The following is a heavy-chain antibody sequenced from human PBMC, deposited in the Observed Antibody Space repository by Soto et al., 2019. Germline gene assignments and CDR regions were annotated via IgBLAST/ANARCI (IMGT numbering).Heavy chain of an antibody. J-gene: IGHJ6*03. V-gene: IGHV1-2*04. CDR3: ARGSSPYSGYEGYYYYYMDV. D-gene: IGHD5-12*01. Sequence: GASVKVSCKASGYTFTGYYMHWVRQAPGQGLEWMGWINPNSGGTNYAQKFQGWVTMTRDTSISTAYMELSRLRSDDTAVYYCARGSSPYSGYEGYYYYYMDVWGKGTTVTVSS. CDR2: INPNSGGT. CDR1: GYTFTGYY.